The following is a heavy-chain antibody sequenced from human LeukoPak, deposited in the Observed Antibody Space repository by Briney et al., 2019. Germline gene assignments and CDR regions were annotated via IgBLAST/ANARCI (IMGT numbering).Heavy chain of an antibody. CDR1: GFTFSSYA. J-gene: IGHJ5*02. CDR2: ISYDGSNK. Sequence: GRSLRLSCAASGFTFSSYAMDWVRQAPGKGLKWVAVISYDGSNKYYADSVKGRFTISRDNSKNTLYLQTNSLRAEDTAVYYCASHWFDPWGQGTLVTVSS. V-gene: IGHV3-30*04. CDR3: ASHWFDP.